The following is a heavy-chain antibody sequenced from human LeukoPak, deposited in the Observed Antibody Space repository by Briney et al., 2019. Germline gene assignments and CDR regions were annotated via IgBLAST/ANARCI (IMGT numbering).Heavy chain of an antibody. CDR1: GFTFSRYA. CDR3: AKGGMIGCSSSSCRFDY. D-gene: IGHD2-2*01. Sequence: GGSLRLSCAASGFTFSRYAMSWVRQAPGKGLEWVSVISGSGGSTYYADSVKGRFTISRDNSKNTLYLQMNSLRAEDTAVYYCAKGGMIGCSSSSCRFDYWGQGTLVTVSS. CDR2: ISGSGGST. V-gene: IGHV3-23*01. J-gene: IGHJ4*02.